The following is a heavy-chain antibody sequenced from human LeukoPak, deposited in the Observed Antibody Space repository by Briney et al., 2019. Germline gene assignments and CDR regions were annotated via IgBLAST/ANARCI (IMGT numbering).Heavy chain of an antibody. D-gene: IGHD1-26*01. V-gene: IGHV3-72*01. CDR2: VRNKANSYTT. CDR1: GFTFSDHY. Sequence: GGSLRLSCAPSGFTFSDHYMDWVREAPGKGLECVVRVRNKANSYTTEYAASVKGRFNISRDDSKNSLYLQMNSLKCEDTAVYYCAREWDSGSYYLGYFDYWGQGTLVTVSS. J-gene: IGHJ4*02. CDR3: AREWDSGSYYLGYFDY.